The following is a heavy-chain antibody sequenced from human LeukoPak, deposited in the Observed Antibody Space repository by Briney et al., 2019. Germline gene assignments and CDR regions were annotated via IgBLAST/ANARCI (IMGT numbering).Heavy chain of an antibody. CDR1: GYRFTSYW. D-gene: IGHD1-1*01. V-gene: IGHV5-51*01. CDR3: ARCRDVSPNSAFDI. Sequence: GESLKISCKGSGYRFTSYWIGWVRQLPGKGLEWMGIIHPGDSDTKYRPAFQGQVTISADKSISTAYVQWSSLKASDSAIYYCARCRDVSPNSAFDIWGQGTMVTVSS. CDR2: IHPGDSDT. J-gene: IGHJ3*02.